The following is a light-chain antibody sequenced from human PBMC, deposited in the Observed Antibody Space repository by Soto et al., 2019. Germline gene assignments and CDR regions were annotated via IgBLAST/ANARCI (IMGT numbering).Light chain of an antibody. CDR3: QQYNNWPPCT. J-gene: IGKJ2*02. CDR2: GAS. Sequence: EIVMTQSPATLSVSPGERATLSCRASQSISNNLAWYQQKPGQAPMLLVHGASTRATGIPVRFSGSGSGTEFTLTISSLQSEDFAVYYCQQYNNWPPCTFGQGTKLEIK. V-gene: IGKV3-15*01. CDR1: QSISNN.